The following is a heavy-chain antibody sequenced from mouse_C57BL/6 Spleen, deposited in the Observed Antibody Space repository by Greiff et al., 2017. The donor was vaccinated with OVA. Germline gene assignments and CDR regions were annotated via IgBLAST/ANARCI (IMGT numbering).Heavy chain of an antibody. CDR1: GCTFTSYW. Sequence: QVQLQQPGAELVKPGASVKMSCTASGCTFTSYWITWVKQRPGQGLEWIGDICPGSGSTNYNEKFKSKATLTVDTSSSTAYLQLSSLPSEDSAIYYCARDREWLGTWFAYWGQGTLVTVSA. CDR2: ICPGSGST. CDR3: ARDREWLGTWFAY. V-gene: IGHV1-55*01. D-gene: IGHD2-2*01. J-gene: IGHJ3*01.